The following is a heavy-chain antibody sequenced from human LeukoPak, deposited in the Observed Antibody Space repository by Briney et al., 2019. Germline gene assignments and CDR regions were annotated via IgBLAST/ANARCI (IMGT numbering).Heavy chain of an antibody. V-gene: IGHV1-2*02. CDR2: INPNSGGT. Sequence: GASVKVSCKASGYTFTGYYMHWVRQAPGQGLEWMGWINPNSGGTNYAQKFQGRVTMTRDTSISTAYVELSRLRSDDTAVYYCARRGIAAAGLTYFDYWGQGTLVTVSS. CDR3: ARRGIAAAGLTYFDY. CDR1: GYTFTGYY. J-gene: IGHJ4*02. D-gene: IGHD6-13*01.